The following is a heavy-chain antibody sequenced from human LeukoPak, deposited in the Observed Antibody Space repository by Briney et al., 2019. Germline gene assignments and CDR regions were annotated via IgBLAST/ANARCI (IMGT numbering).Heavy chain of an antibody. CDR1: GFMFSNYW. CDR2: IKPDGSQK. V-gene: IGHV3-7*01. Sequence: GGSLRLSCAASGFMFSNYWMSWVRQAPGKGLEWVANIKPDGSQKYYVDSVKGRFTISRDNAKNSPSLQMNSLRAEDTAVYYCGPKSYWGQGTLVTVSS. CDR3: GPKSY. J-gene: IGHJ4*02.